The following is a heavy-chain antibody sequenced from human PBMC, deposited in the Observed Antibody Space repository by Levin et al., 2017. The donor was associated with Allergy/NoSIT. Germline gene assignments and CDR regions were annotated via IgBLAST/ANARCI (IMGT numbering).Heavy chain of an antibody. D-gene: IGHD4-17*01. CDR3: AKQYGDPIQFDF. J-gene: IGHJ4*02. CDR1: GFTFSSYA. V-gene: IGHV3-23*01. CDR2: ISGGGGST. Sequence: GGSLRLSCTASGFTFSSYAMNWVRQAPGKGLEWVSAISGGGGSTYYADSVKGRFTISRDNSKNTVSLQMNSLRADDTAVYYCAKQYGDPIQFDFWGQGTLVTVSA.